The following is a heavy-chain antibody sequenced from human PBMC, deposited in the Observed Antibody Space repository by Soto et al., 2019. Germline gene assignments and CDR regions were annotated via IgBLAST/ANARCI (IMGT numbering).Heavy chain of an antibody. D-gene: IGHD2-15*01. J-gene: IGHJ3*01. CDR2: IGTAGDT. CDR3: ARAGQGASCSGGSCYLGASDV. CDR1: GFNFSSYD. Sequence: EVQLVESGGGLVQPGESLRLSCAASGFNFSSYDMHWVRQATGKGLEWVSVIGTAGDTYYPGSVKGRFTISRENAKNSLYLQMNSLRAGDTAVYYCARAGQGASCSGGSCYLGASDVWGQGTMVTVSS. V-gene: IGHV3-13*01.